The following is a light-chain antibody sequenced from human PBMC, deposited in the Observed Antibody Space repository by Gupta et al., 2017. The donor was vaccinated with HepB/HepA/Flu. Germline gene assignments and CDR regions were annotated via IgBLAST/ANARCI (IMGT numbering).Light chain of an antibody. J-gene: IGKJ2*02. Sequence: EIVLTHSPSPLSFSPGERVTLSCKASQSVSSDHLAWEQQKTGQSPRLIIYDACNRDMGSTDGFRGSGGWKDFTLTSSGLEDEDCAVYYGQQDCSSCTFGQGTKMDIK. V-gene: IGKV3-20*01. CDR1: QSVSSDH. CDR2: DAC. CDR3: QQDCSSCT.